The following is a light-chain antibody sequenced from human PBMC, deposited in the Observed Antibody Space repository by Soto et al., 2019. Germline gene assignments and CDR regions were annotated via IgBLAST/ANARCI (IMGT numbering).Light chain of an antibody. J-gene: IGLJ2*01. CDR1: GSNIGRNY. Sequence: QSVLTQPASLSATPGEKVTISCSGRGSNIGRNYVSWYRQFPGTAPQLLIYDDNKRHSGVPDRLSGSRYGTSASPAIAGLQPGDEADYYCGTWDESLGAGVFGGGTKVTVL. CDR2: DDN. CDR3: GTWDESLGAGV. V-gene: IGLV1-51*01.